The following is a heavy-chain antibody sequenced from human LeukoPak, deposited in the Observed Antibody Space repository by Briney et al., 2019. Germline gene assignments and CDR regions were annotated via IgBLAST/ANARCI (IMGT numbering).Heavy chain of an antibody. CDR2: INSDGSST. CDR3: ARDPYGDHGFDY. Sequence: GGSLRLSCAASGFTFSSYWMHWVRHAPGRGLVWVSRINSDGSSTSYADSVKGRFTISRDNAKNTLYLQTNSLRAEDTAVYYCARDPYGDHGFDYWGQGTLVTVSS. CDR1: GFTFSSYW. J-gene: IGHJ4*02. V-gene: IGHV3-74*01. D-gene: IGHD4-17*01.